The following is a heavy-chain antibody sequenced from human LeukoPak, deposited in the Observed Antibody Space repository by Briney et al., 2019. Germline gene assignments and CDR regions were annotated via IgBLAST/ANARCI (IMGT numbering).Heavy chain of an antibody. V-gene: IGHV4-34*01. J-gene: IGHJ6*02. Sequence: PSETLSLTCAVYGGSFSGYYWSWIRQPPGKGLEWIGEINHSGSTNYNPSLKSRVTISVDTSKNQFSLKLSSVTAADTAVYYCARSYGSGSYEIYYGMDVWGQGTTVTVSS. CDR1: GGSFSGYY. D-gene: IGHD3-10*01. CDR2: INHSGST. CDR3: ARSYGSGSYEIYYGMDV.